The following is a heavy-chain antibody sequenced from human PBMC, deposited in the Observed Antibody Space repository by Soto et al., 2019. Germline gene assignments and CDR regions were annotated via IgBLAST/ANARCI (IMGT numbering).Heavy chain of an antibody. J-gene: IGHJ6*02. V-gene: IGHV1-69*06. D-gene: IGHD2-2*02. Sequence: SVKVSCKASGGTFSSYAISWVRQAPGQGLEWMGGIIPIFGTANYAQKFQGRVTITADKSTSTAYMELSSLRSEDTAVYYCASGTSCYMATYYYYGMDVWGQGTKVTVSS. CDR1: GGTFSSYA. CDR2: IIPIFGTA. CDR3: ASGTSCYMATYYYYGMDV.